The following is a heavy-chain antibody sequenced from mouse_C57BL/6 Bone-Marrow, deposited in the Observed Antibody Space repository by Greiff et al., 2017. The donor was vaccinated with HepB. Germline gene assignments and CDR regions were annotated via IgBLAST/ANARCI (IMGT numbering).Heavy chain of an antibody. V-gene: IGHV1-82*01. CDR1: GYAFSSSW. D-gene: IGHD1-1*01. Sequence: VQLVESGPELVKPGASVKISCKASGYAFSSSWMNWVKQRPGKGLEWIGRIYPGDGDTNYNGKFKGKATLTADKSSSTAYMQLSSLTSEDAAVYFCARAPFITTVVATRYFDVWGTGTTVTVSS. J-gene: IGHJ1*03. CDR2: IYPGDGDT. CDR3: ARAPFITTVVATRYFDV.